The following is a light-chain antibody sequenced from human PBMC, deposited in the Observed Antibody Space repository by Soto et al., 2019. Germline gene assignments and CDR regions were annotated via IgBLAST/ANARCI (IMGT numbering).Light chain of an antibody. CDR3: HQYNNWPPWT. CDR1: RGISSN. J-gene: IGKJ1*01. V-gene: IGKV3-15*01. CDR2: DAS. Sequence: IGMTQSPATLSVSPGEGATLSWRGSRGISSNLAWYQQKPGQAPRLLIYDASTRATGIPARFSGSGSATEFTPTISSLQSEDFAVYYCHQYNNWPPWTFGQGTQVDIK.